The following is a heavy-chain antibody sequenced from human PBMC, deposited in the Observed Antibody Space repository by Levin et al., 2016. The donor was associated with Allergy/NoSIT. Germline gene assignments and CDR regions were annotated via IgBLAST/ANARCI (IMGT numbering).Heavy chain of an antibody. CDR2: IRSKTDGGTT. CDR1: GFTFTNAW. Sequence: GESLKISCAASGFTFTNAWMNWVRQAPGKGLEWVGRIRSKTDGGTTDYAAPVKGRFAISRDDSKNTLYLQMNNLKTEDTAVYYCTTWKWANTAWWFDPWGQGTLVTVSS. D-gene: IGHD5-18*01. V-gene: IGHV3-15*01. J-gene: IGHJ5*02. CDR3: TTWKWANTAWWFDP.